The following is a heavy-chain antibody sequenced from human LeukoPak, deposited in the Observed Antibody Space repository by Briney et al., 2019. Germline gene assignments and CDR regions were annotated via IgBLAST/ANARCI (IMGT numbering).Heavy chain of an antibody. Sequence: ASVKVSCKASGYTFTSYGISRVRQAPGQGLEWMGWISAYDGNTNYAQKLQGRVTMTTDTSTSTAYMELRSLRSDDTAVYYCARDQADYGDSDQINFDYWGQGTLVTVSS. V-gene: IGHV1-18*01. J-gene: IGHJ4*02. D-gene: IGHD4-17*01. CDR3: ARDQADYGDSDQINFDY. CDR1: GYTFTSYG. CDR2: ISAYDGNT.